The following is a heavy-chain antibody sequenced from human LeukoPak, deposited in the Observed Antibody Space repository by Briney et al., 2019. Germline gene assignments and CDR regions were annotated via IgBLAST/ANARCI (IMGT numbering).Heavy chain of an antibody. CDR3: ARTAIAATMMNWFDP. CDR1: GFTFSSYS. J-gene: IGHJ5*02. CDR2: ISSSSSYI. Sequence: GGSLRLSCAASGFTFSSYSMNWVRQAPGKGLEWVSSISSSSSYIYYADSVKGRFTISRDNAKNSLYLQMNSLRAEDTAVYYCARTAIAATMMNWFDPWGQGTLVTVSS. D-gene: IGHD2-15*01. V-gene: IGHV3-21*01.